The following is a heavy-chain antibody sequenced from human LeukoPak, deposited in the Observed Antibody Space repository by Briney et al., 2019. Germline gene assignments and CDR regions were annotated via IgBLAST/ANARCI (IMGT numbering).Heavy chain of an antibody. CDR2: IYPGDSDT. D-gene: IGHD1-26*01. CDR1: GYSFTNYW. V-gene: IGHV5-51*01. Sequence: GESLKISCKGSGYSFTNYWIGWVRQMPGRGLEWMGIIYPGDSDTRYSPSFQGQVTISADKSISTAYLQWGTLKASDTPMYYCARVGPKEGPPVDYWGQGTLVTVSS. CDR3: ARVGPKEGPPVDY. J-gene: IGHJ4*02.